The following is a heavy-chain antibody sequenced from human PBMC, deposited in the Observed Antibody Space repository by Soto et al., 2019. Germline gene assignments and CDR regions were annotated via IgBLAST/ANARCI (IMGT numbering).Heavy chain of an antibody. Sequence: QVQLVQSGAEVKKPGASVKVSCKASGYTFTSYYMHWVRQAPGQGLEWMGIINPSGGSTSYAQKLQGRVPMTRDTSTSTVYMELSSLRSEDTAVYYCASANSSGWYQFDYWGQGTLVTVSS. J-gene: IGHJ4*02. CDR3: ASANSSGWYQFDY. CDR2: INPSGGST. CDR1: GYTFTSYY. V-gene: IGHV1-46*04. D-gene: IGHD6-19*01.